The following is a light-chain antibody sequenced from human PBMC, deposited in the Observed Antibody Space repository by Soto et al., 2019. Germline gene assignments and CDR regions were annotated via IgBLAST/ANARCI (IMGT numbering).Light chain of an antibody. CDR3: QQYYSTPLFT. CDR2: WAS. V-gene: IGKV4-1*01. CDR1: QSVLYSSNNKNY. Sequence: DIVMTQSPDSLAVSLGERATINCKSSQSVLYSSNNKNYLAWYQQKPGQPPKLLIYWASTRESGVPDRFSGSGSETDFTLTISSLQDEDMPVYYCQQYYSTPLFTFGPGTKVDIK. J-gene: IGKJ3*01.